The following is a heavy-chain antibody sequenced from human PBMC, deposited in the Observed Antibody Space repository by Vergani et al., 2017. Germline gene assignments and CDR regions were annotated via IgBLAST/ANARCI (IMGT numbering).Heavy chain of an antibody. CDR3: ARALWFGELLNWYFDL. Sequence: EVQLVESGGGVVRPGGSLRLSCAASGFTFDDYGMSWVRQAPGKGLEWVSGINWNGGSTGYAGSVKGRFTISRDNAKNSLYLQMNSLRAEDTALYYCARALWFGELLNWYFDLWGRGTLVTVSS. CDR1: GFTFDDYG. J-gene: IGHJ2*01. D-gene: IGHD3-10*01. V-gene: IGHV3-20*04. CDR2: INWNGGST.